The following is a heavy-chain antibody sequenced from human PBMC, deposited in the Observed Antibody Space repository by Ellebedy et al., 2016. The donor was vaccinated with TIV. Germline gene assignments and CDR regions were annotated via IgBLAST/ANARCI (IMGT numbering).Heavy chain of an antibody. V-gene: IGHV3-23*01. J-gene: IGHJ3*02. CDR3: VRGWYSSGHCDVFAM. D-gene: IGHD6-19*01. Sequence: GGSLRLXXAASGFTFSSHHMVWVRQAPGKGLESVASISASGDRTYYADSVKGRFTISRDNAQNTVYLQMNSLRLEDTAVYYCVRGWYSSGHCDVFAMWGQGTIVTVSS. CDR2: ISASGDRT. CDR1: GFTFSSHH.